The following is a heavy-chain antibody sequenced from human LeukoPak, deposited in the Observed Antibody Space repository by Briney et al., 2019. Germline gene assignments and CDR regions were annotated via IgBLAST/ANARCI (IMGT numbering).Heavy chain of an antibody. Sequence: GGSLRLSCAASGFTFSSYAMTWVRQAPGKGLEWVSGITGSGDSTYYADSVKGRFTISRDNAKNSLYLQMNSLRAEDTAVYYCARAYTYYYDSSGYVWGQGTLVTVSS. V-gene: IGHV3-23*01. J-gene: IGHJ4*02. CDR1: GFTFSSYA. D-gene: IGHD3-22*01. CDR3: ARAYTYYYDSSGYV. CDR2: ITGSGDST.